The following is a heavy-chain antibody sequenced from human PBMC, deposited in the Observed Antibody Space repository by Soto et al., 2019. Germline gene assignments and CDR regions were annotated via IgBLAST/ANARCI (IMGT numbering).Heavy chain of an antibody. CDR1: GFTFSSYA. CDR3: AKSTILEWLLSPYYGMDV. J-gene: IGHJ6*02. CDR2: ISGSGGST. V-gene: IGHV3-23*01. D-gene: IGHD3-3*01. Sequence: GGSLRLSCAASGFTFSSYAMSWVRQAPGKGLEWVSAISGSGGSTYYADSVKGRFSISRDNSKNTLYLQMNSLRAEDTAVYYCAKSTILEWLLSPYYGMDVWGQGTTVTVSS.